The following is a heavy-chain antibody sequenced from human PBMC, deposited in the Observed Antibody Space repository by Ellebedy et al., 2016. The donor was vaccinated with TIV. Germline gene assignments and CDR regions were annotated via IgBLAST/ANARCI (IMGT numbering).Heavy chain of an antibody. Sequence: GESLKISCAASGFTFSSYDMHWVRQATGKGLEWVSAISTAGDTYYPGSVKGRFTISRENAKNSLYLQMNSLRAGDTAVYYCASAYRGWFDPWGQGTLVTVSS. CDR1: GFTFSSYD. J-gene: IGHJ5*02. CDR3: ASAYRGWFDP. CDR2: ISTAGDT. V-gene: IGHV3-13*01. D-gene: IGHD1-14*01.